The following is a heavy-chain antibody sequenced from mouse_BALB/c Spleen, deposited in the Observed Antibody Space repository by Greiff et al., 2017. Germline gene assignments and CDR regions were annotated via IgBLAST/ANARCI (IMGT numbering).Heavy chain of an antibody. D-gene: IGHD2-14*01. CDR2: IWTGGGT. CDR1: GFSLTSYD. Sequence: VKLVESGPGLVAPSQCLSITCTVSGFSLTSYDISWIRQPPGKGLEWLGVIWTGGGTNYNSAFMSRLSISKDNSKSQVFLKMNSLQTDDTAIYYCVRDRYDFAYWGQGTLVTVSA. CDR3: VRDRYDFAY. J-gene: IGHJ3*01. V-gene: IGHV2-9-2*01.